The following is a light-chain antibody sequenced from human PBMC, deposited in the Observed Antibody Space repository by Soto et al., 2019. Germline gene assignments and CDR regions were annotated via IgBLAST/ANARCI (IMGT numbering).Light chain of an antibody. V-gene: IGKV3-15*01. CDR1: QGIGDT. CDR3: QPYNNWPLT. J-gene: IGKJ4*01. Sequence: ELVLTQSPATLPFSPGDGATLSCRASQGIGDTLAWYQHKTGQTPRLLIYDKSTRATGVPNRLSGSRSGAELNLTINRLQSEDFAVYYCQPYNNWPLTFGGGTKVDIK. CDR2: DKS.